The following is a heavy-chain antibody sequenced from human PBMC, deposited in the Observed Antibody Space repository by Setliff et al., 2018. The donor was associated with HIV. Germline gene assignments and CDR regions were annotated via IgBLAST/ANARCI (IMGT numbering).Heavy chain of an antibody. CDR2: INAYNGNT. Sequence: ASVKVSCKASGYSFTGYHMHWVRQAPGQGLEWMGWINAYNGNTNYAQKVQGRVTMTTDTSTSTAYMELRSLRSDDTAVYYCARFDCSGVILTWGPFDYWGQGTLVTVSS. V-gene: IGHV1-18*04. CDR1: GYSFTGYH. J-gene: IGHJ4*02. D-gene: IGHD2-15*01. CDR3: ARFDCSGVILTWGPFDY.